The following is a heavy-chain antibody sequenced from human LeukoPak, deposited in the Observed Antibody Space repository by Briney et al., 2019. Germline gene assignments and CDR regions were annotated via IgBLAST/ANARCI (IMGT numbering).Heavy chain of an antibody. CDR2: IWYDGSNK. D-gene: IGHD3-3*01. Sequence: PGRSLRLSCAASGFTFSSYGMHWVRQAPGKGLEWVAVIWYDGSNKYYADSVKGRFTISRDNSKNTLYLQMNSLRAEDTAVYYCAGEAVSVYYDFWSGLNFDYWGQGTLVTVSS. V-gene: IGHV3-33*01. J-gene: IGHJ4*02. CDR1: GFTFSSYG. CDR3: AGEAVSVYYDFWSGLNFDY.